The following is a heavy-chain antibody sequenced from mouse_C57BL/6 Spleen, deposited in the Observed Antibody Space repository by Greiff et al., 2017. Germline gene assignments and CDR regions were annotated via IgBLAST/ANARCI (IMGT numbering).Heavy chain of an antibody. D-gene: IGHD2-5*01. J-gene: IGHJ1*03. V-gene: IGHV1-53*01. Sequence: VQLQQPGTELVKPGASVKLSCKASGYTFTSYWMHWVKQRPGQGLEWIGNINPSNGGTNYNEKFKSKATLTVDKSSSTAYMQLSSLTSEDSAVYYCAREDYSNYLWYFDVWGTGTTVTVSS. CDR1: GYTFTSYW. CDR2: INPSNGGT. CDR3: AREDYSNYLWYFDV.